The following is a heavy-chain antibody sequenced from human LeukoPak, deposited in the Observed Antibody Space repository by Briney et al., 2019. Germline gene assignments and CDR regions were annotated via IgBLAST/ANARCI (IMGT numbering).Heavy chain of an antibody. CDR3: AKAGVVVDTTMPKTFLDY. CDR1: GFTFSSYA. CDR2: ISCRGCST. V-gene: IGHV3-23*01. J-gene: IGHJ4*02. D-gene: IGHD5-18*01. Sequence: GGSLRLSCAASGFTFSSYAMSWVRQAPGKGLEWVSAISCRGCSTYHPDSVKGRFTISGHNSKNTLYLQMNSLRAEDTAVYYCAKAGVVVDTTMPKTFLDYWGQGTLVTVSS.